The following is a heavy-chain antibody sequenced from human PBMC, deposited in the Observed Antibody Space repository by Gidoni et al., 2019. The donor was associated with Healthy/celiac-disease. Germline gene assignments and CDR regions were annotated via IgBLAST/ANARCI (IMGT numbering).Heavy chain of an antibody. Sequence: QVQLVQSGAEVKKPGSSVKVSCKASGGTFSSYGIRWVRQAPGKGLEWRGGISPILCAANSAQNLQGRVTITADKSTSPAYIELSSLSSEVTAVYYCASRTRITMIVVVTHYYYYGMDVWGQGTTVTVSS. V-gene: IGHV1-69*06. CDR1: GGTFSSYG. J-gene: IGHJ6*02. CDR3: ASRTRITMIVVVTHYYYYGMDV. D-gene: IGHD3-22*01. CDR2: ISPILCAA.